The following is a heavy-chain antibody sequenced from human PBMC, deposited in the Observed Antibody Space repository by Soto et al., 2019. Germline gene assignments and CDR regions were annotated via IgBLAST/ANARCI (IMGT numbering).Heavy chain of an antibody. CDR3: AKIPTYDILTGYSYYYYGMDV. V-gene: IGHV3-23*01. Sequence: GGSLRLSCAASGFTFSSYAMSWVRQAPGKGLEWVSAISGSGGSTYYADSVKGRFTIPRDNSKNTLYLQMNSLRAEDTAVYYCAKIPTYDILTGYSYYYYGMDVWGQGTTVTVSS. J-gene: IGHJ6*02. D-gene: IGHD3-9*01. CDR1: GFTFSSYA. CDR2: ISGSGGST.